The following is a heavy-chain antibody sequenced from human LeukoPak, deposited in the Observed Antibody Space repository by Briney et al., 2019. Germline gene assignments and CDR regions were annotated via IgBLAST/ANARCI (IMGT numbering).Heavy chain of an antibody. J-gene: IGHJ6*02. CDR3: ARGMDSSGWIDYYYYGMDV. Sequence: PGGSLRLSCAASGFTVSSNYMSWVRQAPGKGLEWVSVIYSGGSTYYADSVKGRFTISRDNSKNTLYLQMNSLRAEDTAVYYCARGMDSSGWIDYYYYGMDVWGQGTTVTVSS. V-gene: IGHV3-53*01. CDR2: IYSGGST. CDR1: GFTVSSNY. D-gene: IGHD6-19*01.